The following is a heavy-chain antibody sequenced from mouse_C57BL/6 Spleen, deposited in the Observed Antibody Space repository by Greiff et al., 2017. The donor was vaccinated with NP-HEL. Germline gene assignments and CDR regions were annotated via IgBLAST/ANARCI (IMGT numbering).Heavy chain of an antibody. CDR2: IDPSDSYT. D-gene: IGHD2-4*01. Sequence: VHLQQPGAELVMPGASVKLSCKASGYTFTSYWMHWVKQRPGQGLEWIGEIDPSDSYTNYNQKFKGKSTLTVDKSSSTAYMQLSSLTSEDSAVYYCARGPYYDYDGGAFAYWGQGTLVTVSA. J-gene: IGHJ3*01. V-gene: IGHV1-69*01. CDR1: GYTFTSYW. CDR3: ARGPYYDYDGGAFAY.